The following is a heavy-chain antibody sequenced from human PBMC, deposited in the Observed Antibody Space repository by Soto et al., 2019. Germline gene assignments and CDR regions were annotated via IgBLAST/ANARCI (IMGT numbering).Heavy chain of an antibody. CDR3: AKDAFDAISIFAV. Sequence: EVQLVEPGGGLVKPGESLKLSCAVSGFTFSSYSMNWVRQAPGKGLEWVSSISSGSTYKHYADTVKGRFTISRDNAKNSLYLQMSGLRAEYTAIYYCAKDAFDAISIFAVWGQGTLVSVSS. CDR1: GFTFSSYS. V-gene: IGHV3-21*02. D-gene: IGHD3-3*01. J-gene: IGHJ4*02. CDR2: ISSGSTYK.